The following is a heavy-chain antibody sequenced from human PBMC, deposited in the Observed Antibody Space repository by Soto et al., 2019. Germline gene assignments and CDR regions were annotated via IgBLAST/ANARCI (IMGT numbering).Heavy chain of an antibody. CDR2: IKQDGSEK. CDR3: RGSITAARASDYYYYMDV. Sequence: PGGSLRLSCAASGFTFSSYWMSWVRQAPGKGLEWVANIKQDGSEKYYVDSVKGRFTISRDNAKNSLYLQMNSLRAEDTAVYYCRGSITAARASDYYYYMDVRGKATTVTVSS. CDR1: GFTFSSYW. J-gene: IGHJ6*03. D-gene: IGHD3-3*01. V-gene: IGHV3-7*01.